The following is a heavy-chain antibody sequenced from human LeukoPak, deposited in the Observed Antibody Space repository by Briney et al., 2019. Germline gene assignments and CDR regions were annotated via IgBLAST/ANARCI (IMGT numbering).Heavy chain of an antibody. V-gene: IGHV3-20*04. CDR2: INWNCGST. CDR3: ARAWVEMATSPLGY. CDR1: GFTFDDYG. Sequence: GGSLRLSCAASGFTFDDYGMSWVRQAPGKGLEWVSGINWNCGSTGYADSVKGRFTISRDNAKNSLYLQMNSLRAEDTALYYCARAWVEMATSPLGYWGQGTLVTVSS. J-gene: IGHJ4*02. D-gene: IGHD5-24*01.